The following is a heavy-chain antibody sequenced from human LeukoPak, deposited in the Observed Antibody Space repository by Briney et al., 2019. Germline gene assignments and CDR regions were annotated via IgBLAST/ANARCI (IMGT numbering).Heavy chain of an antibody. CDR3: ARDLELTQLGY. CDR1: GFTFSSYA. D-gene: IGHD6-13*01. J-gene: IGHJ4*02. V-gene: IGHV3-48*04. Sequence: GGSLRLSCAASGFTFSSYAINWVRQAPGKGLEWVSYISSSSSTIYYADSVKGRFTISRDNAKNSLYLQMNSLRAEDTAVYYCARDLELTQLGYWGQGTLVTVSS. CDR2: ISSSSSTI.